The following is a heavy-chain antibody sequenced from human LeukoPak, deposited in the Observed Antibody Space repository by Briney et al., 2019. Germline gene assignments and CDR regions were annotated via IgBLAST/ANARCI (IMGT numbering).Heavy chain of an antibody. CDR3: AKDPGHHSGTHYDDY. V-gene: IGHV3-66*01. Sequence: GGSLRLSCAASGFTVSTNYMSWVRQAPGKGLEWVSVIHRNGNTYYADSVKGRFTISRDDSKNTLYLQMKSLRVEDTAVYHCAKDPGHHSGTHYDDYWGQGTLVTVSS. CDR1: GFTVSTNY. D-gene: IGHD3-10*01. CDR2: IHRNGNT. J-gene: IGHJ4*02.